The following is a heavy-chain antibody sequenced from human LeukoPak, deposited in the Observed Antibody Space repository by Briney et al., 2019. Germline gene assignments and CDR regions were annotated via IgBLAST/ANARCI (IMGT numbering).Heavy chain of an antibody. D-gene: IGHD3-22*01. CDR3: ARDCLDDSSGYCCA. J-gene: IGHJ5*02. V-gene: IGHV1-18*01. CDR2: ISAYNGNT. CDR1: GYTFTSYG. Sequence: GASVKVSCKASGYTFTSYGISWVRQAPGQGLEWMGWISAYNGNTNYAQKLQGRVTMTTHTSTTTAYMELRSLRSDDTAVYYGARDCLDDSSGYCCAWCQGTLVTVSS.